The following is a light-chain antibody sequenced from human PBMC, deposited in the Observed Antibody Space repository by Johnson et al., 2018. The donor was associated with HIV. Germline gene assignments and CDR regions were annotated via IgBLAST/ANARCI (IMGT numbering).Light chain of an antibody. V-gene: IGLV1-51*01. Sequence: QSVLTQPPSVSAAPGQKVTISCSGSSSNIGNNYVSWYQQLPGTSPKLLIYDNNKRPSGIPDRFSGSKSGTSATLGITELQTGDEADYYGGTWDNSLSAGVFGTGAKVTVL. CDR3: GTWDNSLSAGV. J-gene: IGLJ1*01. CDR1: SSNIGNNY. CDR2: DNN.